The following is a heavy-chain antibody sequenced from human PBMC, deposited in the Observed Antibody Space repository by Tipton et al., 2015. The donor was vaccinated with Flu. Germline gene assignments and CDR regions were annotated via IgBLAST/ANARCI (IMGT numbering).Heavy chain of an antibody. J-gene: IGHJ3*02. Sequence: SLRLSCEASGFTFSDYWMTWVRQAPGKGLEFVANINQDGSKEYYVDSAKGRFTISRDNAENSLYLQMASLRAEDMALYYCARAIASAASMWGQGTLVTVSS. CDR1: GFTFSDYW. CDR3: ARAIASAASM. D-gene: IGHD6-13*01. CDR2: INQDGSKE. V-gene: IGHV3-7*03.